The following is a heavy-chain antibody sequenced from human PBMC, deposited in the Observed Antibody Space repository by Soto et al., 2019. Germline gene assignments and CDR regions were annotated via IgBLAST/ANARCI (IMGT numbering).Heavy chain of an antibody. D-gene: IGHD6-19*01. Sequence: SETLSLTCTVSGGSISSGGYYWSWIRQPPGKGLEWIGYIYYSGSTNYNPSLKSRVTISVDTSKNQFSLKLSSVTAADTAVYYYARSTPGIAVAGPWDYWGQGTLVTVSS. V-gene: IGHV4-61*08. CDR1: GGSISSGGYY. CDR2: IYYSGST. J-gene: IGHJ4*02. CDR3: ARSTPGIAVAGPWDY.